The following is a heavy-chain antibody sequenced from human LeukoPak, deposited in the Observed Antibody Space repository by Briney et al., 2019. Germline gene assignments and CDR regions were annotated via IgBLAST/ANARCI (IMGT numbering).Heavy chain of an antibody. CDR1: GGTFSSYA. Sequence: SVKVSCTASGGTFSSYAISWVRQAPGQGLEWMGRIIPILGIANYAQKFQGRVTITADKSTSTAYMELSSLRSEDTAVYYCARGRVAVAQDWFDPWGQGTLVTVSS. V-gene: IGHV1-69*04. J-gene: IGHJ5*02. D-gene: IGHD6-19*01. CDR3: ARGRVAVAQDWFDP. CDR2: IIPILGIA.